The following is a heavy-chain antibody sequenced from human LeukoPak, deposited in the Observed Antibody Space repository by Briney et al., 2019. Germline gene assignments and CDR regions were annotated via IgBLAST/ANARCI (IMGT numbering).Heavy chain of an antibody. D-gene: IGHD2-15*01. CDR1: GFTFSSYA. V-gene: IGHV3-30*04. CDR2: ISYGGSNK. Sequence: GGSLRLSCAASGFTFSSYAMHWVRQAPGKGLEWVAVISYGGSNKYYADSVKGRFTISRDNSKNTLYLQMNSLRAEDTAVYYCSRAEGYCIGGSCDGFCFDPWGQGTLVTVSS. J-gene: IGHJ5*02. CDR3: SRAEGYCIGGSCDGFCFDP.